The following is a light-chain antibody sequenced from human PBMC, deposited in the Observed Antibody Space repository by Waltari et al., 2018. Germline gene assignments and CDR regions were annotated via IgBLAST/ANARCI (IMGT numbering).Light chain of an antibody. V-gene: IGLV1-44*01. J-gene: IGLJ3*02. CDR3: APWDDSLNGWV. CDR2: SNN. Sequence: QSVLTQPPSASGTPGQRVTISCSGSSSHIGSNTVNGYQQLPGAAPKLLIYSNNQRPSGVPDRFSGSKSGTSASLAIDGLQSEDEADYYCAPWDDSLNGWVFGGGTKLTVL. CDR1: SSHIGSNT.